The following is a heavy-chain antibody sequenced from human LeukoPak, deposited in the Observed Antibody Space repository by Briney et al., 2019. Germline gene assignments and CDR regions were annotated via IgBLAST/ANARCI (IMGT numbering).Heavy chain of an antibody. V-gene: IGHV4-59*08. J-gene: IGHJ4*02. CDR1: GGSISGYY. CDR2: IYYSGST. Sequence: SETLSLTCTVSGGSISGYYWSWIRQAPGKGLEWIGYIYYSGSTKYNPSLKSRVTISVDTSKNQFSLKLSSVTAADTAVYYCARRGDGYNSVDYWGQGTLVSVSS. D-gene: IGHD5-24*01. CDR3: ARRGDGYNSVDY.